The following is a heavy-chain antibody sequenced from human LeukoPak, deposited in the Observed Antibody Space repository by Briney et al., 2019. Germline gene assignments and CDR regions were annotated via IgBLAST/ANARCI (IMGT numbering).Heavy chain of an antibody. CDR1: GGSFSGYY. Sequence: SETLSLTCAVYGGSFSGYYWSWIRQPPGKGLEWIGEINHSGSTNYNPSLKSRVTISVDTSKNQFSLKLGSVTAADTAVYYCARGTQWFGELSTFDYWGQGTLVTVSS. J-gene: IGHJ4*02. D-gene: IGHD3-10*01. V-gene: IGHV4-34*01. CDR2: INHSGST. CDR3: ARGTQWFGELSTFDY.